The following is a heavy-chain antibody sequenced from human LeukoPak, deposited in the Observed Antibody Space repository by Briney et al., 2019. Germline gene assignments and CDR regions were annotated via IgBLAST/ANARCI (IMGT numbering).Heavy chain of an antibody. CDR2: INSDGSST. CDR3: ARVGGLGEFDP. V-gene: IGHV3-74*01. J-gene: IGHJ5*02. CDR1: GFTFSSYW. D-gene: IGHD3-10*01. Sequence: SGGSLRLSRAASGFTFSSYWMHWVRQAPGKGLVWVSRINSDGSSTSYADSVKGRFTISRDNAKNTLYLQMNSLRAEDTAVYYCARVGGLGEFDPWGQGTLVTVSS.